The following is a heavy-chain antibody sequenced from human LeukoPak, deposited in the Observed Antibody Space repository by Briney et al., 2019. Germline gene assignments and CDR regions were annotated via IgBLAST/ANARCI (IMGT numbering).Heavy chain of an antibody. V-gene: IGHV4-59*01. CDR1: GGSISSYY. CDR3: ARDRYYYDSSGYRLVGFDY. D-gene: IGHD3-22*01. Sequence: SETLSLTCTVSGGSISSYYWSWIRQPPGKGLEWIGYIYYSGSTNYNPSLKSRVTISVDTSKNQFSLKLSSVTAADTAVYYCARDRYYYDSSGYRLVGFDYLGQGTLVTVSS. J-gene: IGHJ4*02. CDR2: IYYSGST.